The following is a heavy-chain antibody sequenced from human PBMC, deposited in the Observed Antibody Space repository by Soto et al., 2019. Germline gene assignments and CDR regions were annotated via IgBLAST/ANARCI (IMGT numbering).Heavy chain of an antibody. CDR3: ARVSHYGDFDYYYYMDV. CDR1: GFTFSSYS. V-gene: IGHV3-21*01. D-gene: IGHD4-17*01. J-gene: IGHJ6*03. CDR2: ISSSSSYI. Sequence: GGSLRLSCAASGFTFSSYSMNWVRQAPGKGLEWVSSISSSSSYIYYADSVKGRFTISRDNAKNSLYLQMNSLRAEDTAVYYCARVSHYGDFDYYYYMDVWGKGTTVTVSS.